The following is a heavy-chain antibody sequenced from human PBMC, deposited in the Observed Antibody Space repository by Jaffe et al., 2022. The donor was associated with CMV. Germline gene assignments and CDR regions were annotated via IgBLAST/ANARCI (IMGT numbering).Heavy chain of an antibody. V-gene: IGHV4-39*01. J-gene: IGHJ5*02. CDR2: IYYSGST. Sequence: QLQLQESGPGLVKPSETLSLTCTVSGGSISSSSYYWGWIRQPPGKGLEWIGSIYYSGSTYYNPSLKSRVTISVDTSKNQFSLKLSSVTAADTAVYYCARHRGYSSSGINLLGFDPWGQGTLVTVSS. D-gene: IGHD6-6*01. CDR3: ARHRGYSSSGINLLGFDP. CDR1: GGSISSSSYY.